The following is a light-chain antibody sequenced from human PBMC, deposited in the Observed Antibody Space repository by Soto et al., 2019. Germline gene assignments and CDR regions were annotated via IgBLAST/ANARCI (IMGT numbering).Light chain of an antibody. CDR3: QQYNSWPLT. CDR1: QSVNSN. V-gene: IGKV3-15*01. CDR2: GAS. Sequence: ERVMTQSPATLSVSPGEEATLSCRASQSVNSNLAWYQQKPGQAPRLLFYGASTRATGIPARFSGSGSGTEFTLTISSLQSEDFAIYYCQQYNSWPLTFGGGTKVDIK. J-gene: IGKJ4*01.